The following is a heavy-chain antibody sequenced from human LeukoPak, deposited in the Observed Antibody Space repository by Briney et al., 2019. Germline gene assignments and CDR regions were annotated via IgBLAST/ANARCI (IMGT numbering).Heavy chain of an antibody. CDR1: GFTFEKYV. D-gene: IGHD1-26*01. J-gene: IGHJ4*02. Sequence: GGSLRLSCVASGFTFEKYVMNWVRRAPGKGLEWLATIYGSGVSNSYADSVKDRFTISRDNSNNTLYLQMNSLRAEDTAMYFCAKDLGWELPAEAYWGQGILVTVSS. V-gene: IGHV3-23*01. CDR3: AKDLGWELPAEAY. CDR2: IYGSGVSN.